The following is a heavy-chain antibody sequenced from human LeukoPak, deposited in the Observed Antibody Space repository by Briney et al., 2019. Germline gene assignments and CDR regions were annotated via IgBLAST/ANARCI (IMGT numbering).Heavy chain of an antibody. J-gene: IGHJ4*02. CDR2: INDSGSA. D-gene: IGHD3-10*01. CDR3: GRGPHPHWPPMEN. CDR1: GGSFSDYH. Sequence: PSETLSLTCAVYGGSFSDYHWTWIRQSPGKGLDWIGEINDSGSALYNPSLMNRVAISVDMSKNHFSLNLTSVTAADTGAYYCGRGPHPHWPPMENWGQGSLVTVSS. V-gene: IGHV4-34*01.